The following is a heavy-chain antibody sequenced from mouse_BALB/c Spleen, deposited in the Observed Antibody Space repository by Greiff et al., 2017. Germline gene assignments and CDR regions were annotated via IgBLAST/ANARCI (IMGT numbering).Heavy chain of an antibody. CDR3: ARDPGSSSWYFDV. CDR1: GFTFTDYY. V-gene: IGHV7-3*02. J-gene: IGHJ1*01. CDR2: IRNKANGYTT. Sequence: EVKLVESGGGLVQPGGSLRLSCATSGFTFTDYYMSWVRQPPGKALEWLGFIRNKANGYTTEYSASVKGRFTISRDNSQSILYLHMNTLRAEDSATYNCARDPGSSSWYFDVWGAGTTVTVSS. D-gene: IGHD1-1*01.